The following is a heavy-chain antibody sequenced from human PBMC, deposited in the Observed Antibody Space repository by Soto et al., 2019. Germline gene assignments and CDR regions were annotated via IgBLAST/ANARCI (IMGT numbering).Heavy chain of an antibody. CDR1: GGTFSSYA. J-gene: IGHJ6*02. V-gene: IGHV1-69*13. Sequence: ASVKVSCKASGGTFSSYAISWVRQAPGQGLEWMGGIIPIFGTANYAQKFQGRVTITGDECTSTAYMELSSLGSEDTAVYYWARRWGLSITMIVPAEGYYYYGMDVWGQGTTVTVSS. CDR3: ARRWGLSITMIVPAEGYYYYGMDV. CDR2: IIPIFGTA. D-gene: IGHD3-22*01.